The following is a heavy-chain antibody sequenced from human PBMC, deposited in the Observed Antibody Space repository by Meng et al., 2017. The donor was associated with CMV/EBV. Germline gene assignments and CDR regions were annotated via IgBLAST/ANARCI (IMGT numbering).Heavy chain of an antibody. CDR3: ARDQDSYYYDSSGYWDY. CDR2: INWNGGST. V-gene: IGHV3-20*04. Sequence: SCKASGYTFTSYYMHWVRQAPGQGLEWVSGINWNGGSTGYADSVKGRFTISRDNAKNSLYLQMNSLRAEDTALYYCARDQDSYYYDSSGYWDYWGQGTLVTVSS. D-gene: IGHD3-22*01. J-gene: IGHJ4*02. CDR1: GYTFTSYY.